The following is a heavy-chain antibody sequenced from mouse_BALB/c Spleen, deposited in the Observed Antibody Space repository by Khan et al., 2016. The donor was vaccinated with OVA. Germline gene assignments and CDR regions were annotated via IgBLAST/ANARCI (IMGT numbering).Heavy chain of an antibody. V-gene: IGHV2-6-4*01. Sequence: VELVESGPGLVAPSQSLSITCTVSGFSLSRYNIHWVRQPPGKGLEWLGMIWGGGGTDYNSTLKSRQSIRKDNSQSQVLLKMNSLQTDDTAMYYCARAYYRYDGYYAMDYWGQGTSVTVSS. CDR3: ARAYYRYDGYYAMDY. D-gene: IGHD2-14*01. J-gene: IGHJ4*01. CDR2: IWGGGGT. CDR1: GFSLSRYN.